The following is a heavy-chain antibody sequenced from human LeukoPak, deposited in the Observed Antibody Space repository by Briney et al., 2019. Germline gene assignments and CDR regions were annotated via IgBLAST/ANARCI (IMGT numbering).Heavy chain of an antibody. V-gene: IGHV3-23*01. D-gene: IGHD6-19*01. CDR3: VRRGDASSGWGDHDF. Sequence: GGSLRLSCAASGFTFNRNAISWVRQAPGKGMEWVSTIGGSGDKTFYADSVKGRFTISRDNSKNMVHLQMNSLTGEDTALYYCVRRGDASSGWGDHDFWGQGALVTVSS. CDR1: GFTFNRNA. CDR2: IGGSGDKT. J-gene: IGHJ4*02.